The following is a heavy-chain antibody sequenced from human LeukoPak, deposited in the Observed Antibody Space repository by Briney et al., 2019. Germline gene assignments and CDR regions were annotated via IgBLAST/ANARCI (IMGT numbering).Heavy chain of an antibody. Sequence: GGSLRLSCSASGFTFSSYAMHWVRQAPRKGLEYVSAISNNGGSTYHADSVKGRFTISRDNSKNTLYLQMSSLRAEDTAVYYCAYSNSWYLDYWGQGTLVTVSS. CDR1: GFTFSSYA. CDR2: ISNNGGST. D-gene: IGHD6-13*01. J-gene: IGHJ4*02. CDR3: AYSNSWYLDY. V-gene: IGHV3-64D*06.